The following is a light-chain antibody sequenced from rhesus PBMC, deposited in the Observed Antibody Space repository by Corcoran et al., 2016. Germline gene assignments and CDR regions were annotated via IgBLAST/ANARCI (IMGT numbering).Light chain of an antibody. Sequence: DIQMTQSPSSLSASVGDTVTITCRASQDSSNNLAWYQQTPGKAPTTLIHYASKLESGVPSRFSGSGYGTDFTLNISSLQAEDFVIYYCQQHNKYPPTFGQGTKVEIK. V-gene: IGKV1S16*01. J-gene: IGKJ1*01. CDR3: QQHNKYPPT. CDR2: YAS. CDR1: QDSSNN.